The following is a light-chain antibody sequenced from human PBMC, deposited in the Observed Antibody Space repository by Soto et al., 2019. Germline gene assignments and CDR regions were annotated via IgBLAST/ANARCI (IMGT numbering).Light chain of an antibody. Sequence: QSALTQPASVSGSPGQSITISCTGTSSDVGSYNLVSWYQQHPGKAPKVMIYEVTKRPSGVSNRFSGSKSDNTASLTISGLQAEDEADYYCCSYAGSRNHYVFGTGTQLTVL. CDR1: SSDVGSYNL. CDR2: EVT. V-gene: IGLV2-23*02. CDR3: CSYAGSRNHYV. J-gene: IGLJ1*01.